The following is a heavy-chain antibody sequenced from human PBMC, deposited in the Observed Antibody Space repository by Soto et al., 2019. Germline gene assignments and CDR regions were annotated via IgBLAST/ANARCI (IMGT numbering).Heavy chain of an antibody. CDR2: ISYDGSNK. Sequence: QVQLVESGGGVVQPGRSLRLSCAASGFTFSSYAMHWVRQAPGKGLEWVAVISYDGSNKYYADSVKGRFTISRDNSKNTLYRQMNSLRAEDTAVYYCARDGMTCCYSLWCPGYWGQGTLVTVSS. V-gene: IGHV3-30-3*01. CDR3: ARDGMTCCYSLWCPGY. D-gene: IGHD2-15*01. CDR1: GFTFSSYA. J-gene: IGHJ4*02.